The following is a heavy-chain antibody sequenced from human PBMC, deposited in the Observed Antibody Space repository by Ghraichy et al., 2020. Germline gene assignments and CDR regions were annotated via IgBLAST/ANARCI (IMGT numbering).Heavy chain of an antibody. V-gene: IGHV3-48*02. D-gene: IGHD3-22*01. CDR1: GFTFSSYS. Sequence: GESLNISCAASGFTFSSYSMNWVRQAPGKGLEWVSYISSSSSSSTIYYADSVKGRFTISRDNAKNSLYLQMNSLRDEDTAVYYCARFHRSDYYDTRGLGYWGQGTLVTVSS. J-gene: IGHJ4*02. CDR3: ARFHRSDYYDTRGLGY. CDR2: ISSSSSSSTI.